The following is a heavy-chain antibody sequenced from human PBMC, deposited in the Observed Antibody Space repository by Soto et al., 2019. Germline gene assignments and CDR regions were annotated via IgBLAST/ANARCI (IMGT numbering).Heavy chain of an antibody. V-gene: IGHV4-59*01. CDR2: IYSGST. CDR3: AGDSRSAEGWLDP. D-gene: IGHD1-26*01. Sequence: PSETLSLTCTVSGASISGYYWTWIRQPPGKGLEWIGYIYSGSTNYNPSLKSRATISIATSKNHFSLNLSSVTAADTAVYYCAGDSRSAEGWLDPWGQGTLVTVS. CDR1: GASISGYY. J-gene: IGHJ5*02.